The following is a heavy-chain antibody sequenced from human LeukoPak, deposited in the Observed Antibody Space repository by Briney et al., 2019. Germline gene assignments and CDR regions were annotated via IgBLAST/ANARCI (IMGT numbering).Heavy chain of an antibody. CDR1: GFTFGSYV. CDR2: ITGGSDST. CDR3: AKGSGPSWPYYCDY. Sequence: PGASLRLSCAASGFTFGSYVMSWVRQAPGKGLEWVSAITGGSDSTYNADSVKGRFTISRDNSKNTLYLQMNTLRAEDTAVYYCAKGSGPSWPYYCDYWGQGTLVTVSS. J-gene: IGHJ4*02. V-gene: IGHV3-23*01. D-gene: IGHD6-19*01.